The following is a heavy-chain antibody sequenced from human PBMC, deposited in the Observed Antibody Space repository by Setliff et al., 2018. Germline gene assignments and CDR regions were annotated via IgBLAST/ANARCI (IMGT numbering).Heavy chain of an antibody. Sequence: PSETLSLTCTVSGGSISSGDYYWSWIRQPPGKGLEWIGYIYYSGSTYYNPSLKSRVTISVDTSKNQFSLKLSSVTAADTAVYYCARGSWGWRCSGGSCYSGAHYVYWGQGTLVTVSS. CDR3: ARGSWGWRCSGGSCYSGAHYVY. CDR1: GGSISSGDYY. D-gene: IGHD2-15*01. J-gene: IGHJ4*02. V-gene: IGHV4-30-4*08. CDR2: IYYSGST.